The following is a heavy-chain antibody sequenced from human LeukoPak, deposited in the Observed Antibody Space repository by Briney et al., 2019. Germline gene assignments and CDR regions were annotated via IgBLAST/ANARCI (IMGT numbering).Heavy chain of an antibody. V-gene: IGHV3-11*05. Sequence: PGGSLRLSCAASGFTFDDYGMRWIRQAPGKALEWVSYISSSSSYTNYADSVKGRFTISRDNAKNSLYLQMNSLRAEDTAVYYCAREGYCSSCLDYWGQGTLVTVSS. CDR1: GFTFDDYG. D-gene: IGHD2-2*01. CDR2: ISSSSSYT. J-gene: IGHJ4*02. CDR3: AREGYCSSCLDY.